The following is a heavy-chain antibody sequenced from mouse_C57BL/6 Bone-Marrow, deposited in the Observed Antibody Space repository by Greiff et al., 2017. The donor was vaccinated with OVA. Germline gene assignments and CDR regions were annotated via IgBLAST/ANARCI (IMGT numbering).Heavy chain of an antibody. J-gene: IGHJ2*01. D-gene: IGHD2-4*01. V-gene: IGHV14-2*01. CDR2: IDPEDGDT. Sequence: VQLQQSGAELVTPGASVQLSCTASCFTFQDYYMHCVPPRPEPGLSLIGRIDPEDGDTKYAPKFQGKATITADTSSNTAYLQLSSLTSEDTAVYYCARWDYDYDKDYWGQGTTLTVSS. CDR3: ARWDYDYDKDY. CDR1: CFTFQDYY.